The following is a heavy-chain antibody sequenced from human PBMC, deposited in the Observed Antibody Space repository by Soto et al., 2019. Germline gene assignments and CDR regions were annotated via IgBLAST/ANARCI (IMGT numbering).Heavy chain of an antibody. J-gene: IGHJ4*02. D-gene: IGHD3-10*01. Sequence: QVQLQESGPGLVKPSQTLSLTCTVSGGSISSGGYYWSWIRQHPGKGLEWIGYIYYSGSTYYNPSLKSRVTISADTSKNQFSLKLSSVTAADTAVYYCASTEDTGSGSYYYYFDYWGQGTLVTVSS. CDR1: GGSISSGGYY. CDR2: IYYSGST. V-gene: IGHV4-31*03. CDR3: ASTEDTGSGSYYYYFDY.